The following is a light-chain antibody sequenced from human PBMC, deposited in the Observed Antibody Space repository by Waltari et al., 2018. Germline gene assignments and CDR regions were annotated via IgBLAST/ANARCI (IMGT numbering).Light chain of an antibody. CDR1: SSDVGGYDF. Sequence: QSALTQPRSVSGSPGQSVTISCTGTSSDVGGYDFVSWYQHHPGQAPNLIIYDVNKRPSGVPDRFSGSKSGNTASLTISGLQADDEADYYCCSYAGSFSYVFGTATEVTVL. V-gene: IGLV2-11*01. CDR2: DVN. J-gene: IGLJ1*01. CDR3: CSYAGSFSYV.